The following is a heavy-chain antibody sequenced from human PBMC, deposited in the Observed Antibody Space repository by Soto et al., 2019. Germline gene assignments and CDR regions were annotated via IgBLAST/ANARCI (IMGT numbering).Heavy chain of an antibody. J-gene: IGHJ3*02. CDR3: AGTADTVIVEGAFDI. V-gene: IGHV1-69*02. Sequence: QVQLVQSGAEVKKPGSSVKVSCKASGGTFSSYTISWVRQAPGQGLEWMGRIIPILGIANYAQKFQGRVTIPGDKPTSTAYVERSSLSSEDTAVYYCAGTADTVIVEGAFDIWGQGTMVTVSS. CDR1: GGTFSSYT. D-gene: IGHD5-18*01. CDR2: IIPILGIA.